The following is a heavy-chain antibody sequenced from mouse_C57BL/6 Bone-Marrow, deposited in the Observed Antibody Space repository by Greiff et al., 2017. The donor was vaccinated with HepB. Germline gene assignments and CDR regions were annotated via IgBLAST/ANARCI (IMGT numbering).Heavy chain of an antibody. CDR1: GYTFTSYW. J-gene: IGHJ4*01. D-gene: IGHD2-3*01. CDR2: IDPSDSYT. V-gene: IGHV1-69*01. CDR3: SRKDGYYDYAMDY. Sequence: VQLQQPGAELVMPGASVKLSCKASGYTFTSYWMHWVKQRPGQGLEWIGEIDPSDSYTNYNQQFKGKSTLTVDKSSSTAYMQLSSLTSEDSAVYYCSRKDGYYDYAMDYWGQGTSVTVSS.